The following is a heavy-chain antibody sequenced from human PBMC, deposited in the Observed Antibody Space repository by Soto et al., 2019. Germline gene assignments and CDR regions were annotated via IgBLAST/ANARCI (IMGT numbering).Heavy chain of an antibody. V-gene: IGHV4-39*01. Sequence: WVRQPPGKGLEWIGAISFGGPTYYNPSLRSRVTLFVDTSKSQFSLDLTSVTAADTAMYYCARHRAAAISLEPRRVVDYWGQGTLVTVSS. D-gene: IGHD2-2*01. J-gene: IGHJ4*02. CDR3: ARHRAAAISLEPRRVVDY. CDR2: ISFGGPT.